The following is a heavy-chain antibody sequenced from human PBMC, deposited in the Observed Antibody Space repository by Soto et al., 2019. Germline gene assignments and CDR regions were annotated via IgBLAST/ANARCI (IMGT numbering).Heavy chain of an antibody. V-gene: IGHV2-5*02. CDR3: AHIPNYYQYDWFDP. CDR1: WCSLTTRGVG. Sequence: QITLKESGPTLVKPTQTLTLTCTFSWCSLTTRGVGVGWIRQPPVKALECLALIYWDDDKRYSPSLQSRLSITKDTSNNQVVLTMTNVDPVDTATYYCAHIPNYYQYDWFDPWGQGTLVSVSS. J-gene: IGHJ5*02. CDR2: IYWDDDK. D-gene: IGHD3-16*01.